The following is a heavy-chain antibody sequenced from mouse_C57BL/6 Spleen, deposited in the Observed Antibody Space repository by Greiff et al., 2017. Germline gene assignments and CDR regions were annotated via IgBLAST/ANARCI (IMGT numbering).Heavy chain of an antibody. J-gene: IGHJ4*01. Sequence: EVQLQQSGPELVKPGDSVKISCKASGYSFTGYFMNWVMQSHGKSLEWIGRINPYNGDTFYNQKFKGKATLTVDKSSSTAHMELRSLTSEDSAVYYCARCGPYYSNYDAMDYWGQGTSVTVSS. CDR3: ARCGPYYSNYDAMDY. D-gene: IGHD2-5*01. CDR1: GYSFTGYF. V-gene: IGHV1-20*01. CDR2: INPYNGDT.